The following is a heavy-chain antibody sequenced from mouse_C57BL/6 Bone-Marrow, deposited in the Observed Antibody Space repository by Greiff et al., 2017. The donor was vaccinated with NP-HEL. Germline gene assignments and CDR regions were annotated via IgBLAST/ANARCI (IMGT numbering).Heavy chain of an antibody. Sequence: VKLQQPGAELVKPGASVQVSCKASGYTFTSYWMHWVKQRPGQGLAWIGRILPSDSDTNYNQKFKGKATLTVDKSSSTAYMQLSSLTSEDSAVYYCAIPRLRRLAWFAYWGQGTLVTVSA. CDR3: AIPRLRRLAWFAY. CDR2: ILPSDSDT. CDR1: GYTFTSYW. V-gene: IGHV1-74*01. D-gene: IGHD2-4*01. J-gene: IGHJ3*01.